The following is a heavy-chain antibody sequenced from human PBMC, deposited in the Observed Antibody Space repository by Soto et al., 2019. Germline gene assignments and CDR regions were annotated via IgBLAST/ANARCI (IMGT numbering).Heavy chain of an antibody. D-gene: IGHD2-21*01. CDR1: GFTFSSYA. CDR3: TKDRSRGVTVIADY. Sequence: EVQLLESGGALVQPGGSLRLSCAASGFTFSSYAMSWVRQAPGKGLEWVSAISVSGGITYYADSVKGRFSISRDNSKDTMYLEMNSRRAEDTAIYYCTKDRSRGVTVIADYWGQGTLVTVSS. CDR2: ISVSGGIT. V-gene: IGHV3-23*01. J-gene: IGHJ4*02.